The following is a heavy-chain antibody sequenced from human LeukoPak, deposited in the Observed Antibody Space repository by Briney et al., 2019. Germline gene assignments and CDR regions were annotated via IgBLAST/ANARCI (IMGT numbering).Heavy chain of an antibody. J-gene: IGHJ4*02. Sequence: HGESLKISCQGSGYSFTSYWIGWVRQMPGKGLEWMGIIYPGDSDTRYSPSFQGQVTISADKSISTAYLQWSSLKASDTAMYYCARISDHLYDYVWGSYRYGYFDYWGQGTLVTVSS. V-gene: IGHV5-51*01. CDR2: IYPGDSDT. CDR1: GYSFTSYW. CDR3: ARISDHLYDYVWGSYRYGYFDY. D-gene: IGHD3-16*02.